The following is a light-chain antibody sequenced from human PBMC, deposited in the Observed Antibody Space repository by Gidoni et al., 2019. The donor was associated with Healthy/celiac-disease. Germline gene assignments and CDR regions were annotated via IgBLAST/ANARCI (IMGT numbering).Light chain of an antibody. V-gene: IGKV1-39*01. Sequence: DIQMTQSPSSLSASVGDRVTITCRASQSISSYLNWYQQKPGKAPKLLIYAASSLQSGVPSRFSGSGSGKDFTLTISSLQPEDLANYYCQQSYSTPYTFGQGTKLEIK. CDR2: AAS. J-gene: IGKJ2*01. CDR1: QSISSY. CDR3: QQSYSTPYT.